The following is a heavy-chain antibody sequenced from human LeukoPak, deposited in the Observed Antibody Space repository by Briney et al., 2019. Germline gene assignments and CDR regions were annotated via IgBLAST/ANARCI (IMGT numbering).Heavy chain of an antibody. D-gene: IGHD1-26*01. CDR1: GFSFPTYG. V-gene: IGHV3-30*18. CDR3: VKSIVAGTGIFDS. CDR2: ISSDASDH. Sequence: GGSLRLSCAASGFSFPTYGMHWVRQAPGKGLEWVALISSDASDHYYLDSVKDRFTVSRDNSKNTLYLQMDSLRVDDTAVFYCVKSIVAGTGIFDSWGQGTLVTVSS. J-gene: IGHJ4*02.